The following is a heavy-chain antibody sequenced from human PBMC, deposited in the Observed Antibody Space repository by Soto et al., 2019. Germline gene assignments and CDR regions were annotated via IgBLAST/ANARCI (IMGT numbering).Heavy chain of an antibody. V-gene: IGHV3-33*01. J-gene: IGHJ6*02. CDR1: VFTFSSYV. D-gene: IGHD4-4*01. Sequence: LGWSLRLSCAASVFTFSSYVMHWVRQAPGKGLEWVAVIWYDGSNKYYADSVKGRFTISRDNSKNTLYLQMNSLRAEDTAVYYCARQTTARYYYGMDVWGQGTTVTVPS. CDR2: IWYDGSNK. CDR3: ARQTTARYYYGMDV.